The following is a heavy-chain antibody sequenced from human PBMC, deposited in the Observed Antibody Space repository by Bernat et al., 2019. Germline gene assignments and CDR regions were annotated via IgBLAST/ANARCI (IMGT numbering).Heavy chain of an antibody. Sequence: EVQLVESGGGLVQPGGSLRLSCAASGFTFSSYAMHWVRQAPGKGLEYVSAISSNGGNTYYANSVKGRFTISRDNSKNTLYLQMGSLRAEDMAVYYCAASVTTKYYYMDVWGKGTTVTVS. D-gene: IGHD4-11*01. CDR3: AASVTTKYYYMDV. CDR2: ISSNGGNT. V-gene: IGHV3-64*01. J-gene: IGHJ6*03. CDR1: GFTFSSYA.